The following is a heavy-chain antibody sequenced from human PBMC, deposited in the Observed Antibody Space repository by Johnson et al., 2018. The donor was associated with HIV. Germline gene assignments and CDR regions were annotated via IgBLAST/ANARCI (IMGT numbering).Heavy chain of an antibody. D-gene: IGHD3-22*01. CDR1: GFTFSSYA. J-gene: IGHJ3*02. Sequence: QVHLVESGGGVVQPGRSLRLSCAASGFTFSSYAMHWVRQAPGKGLEWVAVISYDGSNKYYADSVKGRFTISRANSKNTLYLQMNSLRAKDTAVYYCAGDKFRGYPRRDAFDIWGQGTMVTVSS. CDR3: AGDKFRGYPRRDAFDI. V-gene: IGHV3-30-3*01. CDR2: ISYDGSNK.